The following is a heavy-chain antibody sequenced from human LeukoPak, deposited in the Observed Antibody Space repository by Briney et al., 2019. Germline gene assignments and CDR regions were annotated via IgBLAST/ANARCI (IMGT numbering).Heavy chain of an antibody. CDR2: ISSSSSAI. J-gene: IGHJ4*02. CDR1: GFTFSSYA. V-gene: IGHV3-48*02. CDR3: ARDNGGGRTPIDY. D-gene: IGHD2-8*01. Sequence: SGGSLRLSCAASGFTFSSYAMSWVRQAPGKGLEWVSYISSSSSAIYYADSVKGRFTISRDNAKNSLYLQMNSLRDEDTAVYYCARDNGGGRTPIDYWGQGTLVTVSS.